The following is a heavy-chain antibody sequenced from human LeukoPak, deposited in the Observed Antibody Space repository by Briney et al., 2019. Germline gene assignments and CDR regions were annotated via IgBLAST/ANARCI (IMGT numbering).Heavy chain of an antibody. D-gene: IGHD1-7*01. CDR2: INPNSGGT. CDR3: ARQLLYYYYGMDV. Sequence: ASVKVSCKASGYTFTSYYMHWVRQAPGQGLEWMGWINPNSGGTNYAQKFQGWVTMTRDTSISTAYMELSRLRSDDTAVYYCARQLLYYYYGMDVWGQGTTVTVSS. J-gene: IGHJ6*02. CDR1: GYTFTSYY. V-gene: IGHV1-2*04.